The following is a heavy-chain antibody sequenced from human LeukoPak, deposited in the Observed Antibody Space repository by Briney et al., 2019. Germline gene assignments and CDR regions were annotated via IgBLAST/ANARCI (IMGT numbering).Heavy chain of an antibody. CDR2: ISSSSSTI. V-gene: IGHV3-48*02. CDR1: GFTFSSYS. D-gene: IGHD2-8*01. J-gene: IGHJ6*02. CDR3: ARDAIVLMVYAKNYYYGMDV. Sequence: GGSLRLSCAASGFTFSSYSMNWVRQAPGKGLEWVSYISSSSSTIYYADSVKGRFTISRDNAKNSLYLQMNSLRDEDTAVYYCARDAIVLMVYAKNYYYGMDVWGQGTTVTVSS.